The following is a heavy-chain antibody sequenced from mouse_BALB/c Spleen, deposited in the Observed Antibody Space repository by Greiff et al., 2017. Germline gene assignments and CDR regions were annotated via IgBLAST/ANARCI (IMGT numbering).Heavy chain of an antibody. J-gene: IGHJ4*01. CDR1: GYSITSDYA. Sequence: VQLKESGPGLVKPSQSLSLTCTVTGYSITSDYAWNWIRQFPGNKLEWMGYISYSGSTSYNPSLKSRISITRDTSKNQFFLQLNSVTTEDTATYYCARRATATSWAMDYWGQGTSVTVSS. V-gene: IGHV3-2*02. CDR2: ISYSGST. CDR3: ARRATATSWAMDY. D-gene: IGHD1-2*01.